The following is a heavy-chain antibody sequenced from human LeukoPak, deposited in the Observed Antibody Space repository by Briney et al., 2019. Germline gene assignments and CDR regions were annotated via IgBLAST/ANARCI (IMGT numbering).Heavy chain of an antibody. Sequence: SQTLSLTCTVSGGSISSGGYYWSWIRQHPGKGLEWIGYIYYSGSTYYNPSLKSRVTISVDTSKNQFSLKLSSVTAADTAVYYCARSYYDSSGYYPGAEYFQHWGQGTLVTVSS. CDR1: GGSISSGGYY. CDR2: IYYSGST. J-gene: IGHJ1*01. D-gene: IGHD3-22*01. V-gene: IGHV4-31*03. CDR3: ARSYYDSSGYYPGAEYFQH.